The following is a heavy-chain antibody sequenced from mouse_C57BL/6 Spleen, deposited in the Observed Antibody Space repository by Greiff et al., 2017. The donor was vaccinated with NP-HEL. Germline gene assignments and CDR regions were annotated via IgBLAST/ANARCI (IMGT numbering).Heavy chain of an antibody. D-gene: IGHD1-1*01. Sequence: EVQLVESGGGLVQPGGSLKLSCAASGFTFSDYYMYWVRQTPEKRLEWVAYISNGGGSTYYPDTVKGRFTISRDNAKNTLYLQMSRLKSEDTAMYYCARQGTTVVAHWYFDVWGTGTTVTVSS. J-gene: IGHJ1*03. V-gene: IGHV5-12*01. CDR2: ISNGGGST. CDR1: GFTFSDYY. CDR3: ARQGTTVVAHWYFDV.